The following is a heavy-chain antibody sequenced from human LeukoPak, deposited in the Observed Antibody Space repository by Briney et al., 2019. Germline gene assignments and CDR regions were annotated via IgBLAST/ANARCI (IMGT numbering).Heavy chain of an antibody. D-gene: IGHD3-16*01. Sequence: PGGSLRLSCAASGFTFSSYAMSWVRQAPGRGLEWVSAISGSGGSTYYADSVKGRFTISRDNAKNSLYLQMNSLRAEDTALYYCAKDGGRRGSFDPWGQGTLVTVSS. V-gene: IGHV3-23*01. CDR2: ISGSGGST. J-gene: IGHJ5*02. CDR3: AKDGGRRGSFDP. CDR1: GFTFSSYA.